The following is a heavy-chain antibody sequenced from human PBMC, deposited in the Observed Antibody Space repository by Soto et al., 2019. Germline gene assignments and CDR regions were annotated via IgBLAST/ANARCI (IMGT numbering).Heavy chain of an antibody. CDR1: GFTFSSYA. CDR2: ISGSGGST. CDR3: AKVIKCSSGPYDAFDI. Sequence: EVQLLESGGGLVQPGGSLRLSCAASGFTFSSYAMSWVRQAPGKGLEWVSAISGSGGSTYYADSVKGRFTISRDNSKNTLYMQMNSLRAEDTVVYYCAKVIKCSSGPYDAFDIWGQWTMVTVSS. J-gene: IGHJ3*02. D-gene: IGHD6-19*01. V-gene: IGHV3-23*01.